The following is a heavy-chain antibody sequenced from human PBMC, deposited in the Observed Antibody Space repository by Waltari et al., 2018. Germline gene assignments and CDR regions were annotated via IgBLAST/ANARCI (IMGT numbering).Heavy chain of an antibody. CDR2: IWYDGSNK. D-gene: IGHD4-17*01. CDR1: GFTFSSYG. Sequence: QVQLVESGGGVVQPGRSLRLSCAASGFTFSSYGMHWVRQAPGKGLEWVAVIWYDGSNKYYADSVKGRFTISRDNSKNTLYLQMNSLRAEDTAVYYWAREGTTVVTPDYGMDVWGQGTTVTVSS. J-gene: IGHJ6*02. CDR3: AREGTTVVTPDYGMDV. V-gene: IGHV3-33*01.